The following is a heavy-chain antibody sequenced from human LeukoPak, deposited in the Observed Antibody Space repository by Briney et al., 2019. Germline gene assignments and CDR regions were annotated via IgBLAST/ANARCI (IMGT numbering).Heavy chain of an antibody. V-gene: IGHV3-23*01. J-gene: IGHJ4*02. CDR2: ISGSGGST. CDR1: GFTFSSYA. CDR3: AKDRAGYSSGWCYFDY. D-gene: IGHD6-19*01. Sequence: PGGSLRLSCAASGFTFSSYAMSWVRQAPGKGLEWVSAISGSGGSTYYADSVKGRFTISRDNSKNTLYLQMNSLRAEDTAVYYCAKDRAGYSSGWCYFDYWGQGTLVTVSS.